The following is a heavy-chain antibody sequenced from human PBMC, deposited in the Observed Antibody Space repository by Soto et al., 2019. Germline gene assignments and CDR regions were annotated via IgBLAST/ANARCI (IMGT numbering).Heavy chain of an antibody. Sequence: ASVKVSCKASGYSFTNYAISWLRQAPGQGLEWMGWISPYNGNTIYAQKFQGRVTITTDTSPATAYMEMTSLRSDDTAVYYCAREYTASSTPRQYSDYGMDVWGQGTTVTVSS. V-gene: IGHV1-18*01. CDR2: ISPYNGNT. D-gene: IGHD2-2*02. J-gene: IGHJ6*02. CDR1: GYSFTNYA. CDR3: AREYTASSTPRQYSDYGMDV.